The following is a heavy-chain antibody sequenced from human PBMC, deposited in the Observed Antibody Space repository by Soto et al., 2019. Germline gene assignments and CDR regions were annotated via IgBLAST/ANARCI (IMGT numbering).Heavy chain of an antibody. CDR3: VRAGGGWSFDI. Sequence: SETLSLTCTVSGGSINNYYWSWVRQPPGKGLEWIGYIYFNGNTDYNPSLKSRVTISVDTSKNQFSLNLSSVTTADTAVYYCVRAGGGWSFDIWGRGTLNTGSS. CDR2: IYFNGNT. D-gene: IGHD6-19*01. J-gene: IGHJ4*01. CDR1: GGSINNYY. V-gene: IGHV4-59*01.